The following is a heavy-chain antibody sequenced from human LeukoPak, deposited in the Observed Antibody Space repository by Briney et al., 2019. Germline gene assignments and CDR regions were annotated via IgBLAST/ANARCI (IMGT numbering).Heavy chain of an antibody. J-gene: IGHJ1*01. CDR3: ARDTYYYDSSGYSEYFQH. CDR1: GFTFSSYS. Sequence: PGGSLRLSCAASGFTFSSYSMNWVRQAPGKGLEWVSSISSSSSYIYYADSVKGRFTISRDNAKNSLYLQMNSLRAEDTAVYYCARDTYYYDSSGYSEYFQHRGQGTLVTVSS. D-gene: IGHD3-22*01. V-gene: IGHV3-21*01. CDR2: ISSSSSYI.